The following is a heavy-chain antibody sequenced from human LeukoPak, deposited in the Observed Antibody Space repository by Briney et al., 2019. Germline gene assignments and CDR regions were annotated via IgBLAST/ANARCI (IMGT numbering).Heavy chain of an antibody. CDR3: ARDRGGYSTDFDW. CDR2: IDGSGTRT. V-gene: IGHV3-23*01. J-gene: IGHJ4*02. Sequence: GGSLRLSCAASGFTFSSSVMSWVRQAPGKGPEWVSTIDGSGTRTFYALSFNGRFIISRDNSMNTLYLQMDGLRAEDTAVYYCARDRGGYSTDFDWWGQGAPVTVSS. CDR1: GFTFSSSV. D-gene: IGHD5-12*01.